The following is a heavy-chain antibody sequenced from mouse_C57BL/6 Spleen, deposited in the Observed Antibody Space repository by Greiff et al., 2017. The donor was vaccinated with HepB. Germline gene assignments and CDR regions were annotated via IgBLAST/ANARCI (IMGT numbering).Heavy chain of an antibody. Sequence: VQLQQPGAELVKPGASVKVSCKASGYTFTSYWMHWVKQRPGQGLEWIGRIHPSDSDTNYNQKFKGKATLTVDKSSSTAYMQLSSLTSEDSAVYYCALYYGYYPFAYWGQGTLVTVSA. CDR2: IHPSDSDT. V-gene: IGHV1-74*01. J-gene: IGHJ3*01. CDR1: GYTFTSYW. D-gene: IGHD2-3*01. CDR3: ALYYGYYPFAY.